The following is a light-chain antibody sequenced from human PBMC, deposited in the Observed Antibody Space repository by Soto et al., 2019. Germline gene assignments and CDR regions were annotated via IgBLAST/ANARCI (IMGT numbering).Light chain of an antibody. CDR1: SSDVGGYNY. V-gene: IGLV2-11*01. CDR2: DVS. Sequence: QSALTQPRSVSGSPGQSVTISCTGTSSDVGGYNYVSWYQQHPGKAPKLMIYDVSMRPSGVPDRFSGSKSGNTASLTISGLQAEDEADYYCCSYAGTFYVFGTGTQLTVL. CDR3: CSYAGTFYV. J-gene: IGLJ1*01.